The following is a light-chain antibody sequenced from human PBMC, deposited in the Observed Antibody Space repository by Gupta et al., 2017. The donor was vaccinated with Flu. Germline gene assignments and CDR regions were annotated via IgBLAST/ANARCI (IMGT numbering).Light chain of an antibody. CDR3: QQSDNLPRT. V-gene: IGKV1-33*01. CDR2: DAS. J-gene: IGKJ2*01. Sequence: DILMTQSPSSLSAPVRDRVTITCPASQDISNYLTWYQQKPGQAPKLLIYDASNLETGVPSRFSGSGSGTDFAFTISSLQPEDIATYYCQQSDNLPRTFGQGTKLEIK. CDR1: QDISNY.